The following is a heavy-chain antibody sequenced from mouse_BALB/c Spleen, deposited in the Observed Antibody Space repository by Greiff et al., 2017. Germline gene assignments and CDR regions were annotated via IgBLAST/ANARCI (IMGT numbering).Heavy chain of an antibody. V-gene: IGHV2-2*02. D-gene: IGHD2-1*01. Sequence: VKLMESGPGLVQPSQSLSITCTVSGFSLTSYGVHWVRQSPGKGLEWLGVIWSGGSTDYNAAFISRLSISKDNSKSQVFFKMNSLQANDTAIYYCARNLYGNYAMDYWGQGTSVTVSS. J-gene: IGHJ4*01. CDR3: ARNLYGNYAMDY. CDR1: GFSLTSYG. CDR2: IWSGGST.